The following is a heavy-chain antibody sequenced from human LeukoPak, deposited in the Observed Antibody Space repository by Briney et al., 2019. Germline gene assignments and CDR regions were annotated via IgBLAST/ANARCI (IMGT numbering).Heavy chain of an antibody. J-gene: IGHJ6*02. CDR3: ARDDIVVVPAANYYYYGMDV. CDR1: GFTFSSYS. Sequence: GGSLRLSCAASGFTFSSYSMNWVRQAPGKGLEWVSSISSSSSYIYCADSVKGRFTISRDNAKNSLYLQMNSLRAEDTAVYYCARDDIVVVPAANYYYYGMDVWGQGTTVTVSS. CDR2: ISSSSSYI. V-gene: IGHV3-21*01. D-gene: IGHD2-2*01.